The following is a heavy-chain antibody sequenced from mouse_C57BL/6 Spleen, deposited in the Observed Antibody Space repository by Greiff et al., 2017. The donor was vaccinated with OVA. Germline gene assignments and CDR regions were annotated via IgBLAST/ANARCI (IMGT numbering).Heavy chain of an antibody. J-gene: IGHJ4*01. D-gene: IGHD1-1*01. CDR3: ARDYGSSYYAMDY. CDR1: GYTFTDYN. CDR2: INPNNGGT. V-gene: IGHV1-18*01. Sequence: EAKLQESGPELVKPGASVKIPCKASGYTFTDYNMDWVKQSHGKSLEWIGDINPNNGGTIYNQKFKGKATLTVDKSSSTAYMELRSLKSEDTAVYYCARDYGSSYYAMDYWGQGTSVTVSS.